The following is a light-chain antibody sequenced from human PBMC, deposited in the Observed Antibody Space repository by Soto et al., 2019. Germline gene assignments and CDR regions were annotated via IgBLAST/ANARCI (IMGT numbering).Light chain of an antibody. V-gene: IGKV3-20*01. J-gene: IGKJ1*01. Sequence: EIVLTQSTGTLSLSPGERATLSCRASQSVSSSYLAWYQQKPGQAPRLLIYGASSRATGIPDRFSGSGSGTDFTLTISRLEPEDFAVYYCHQYGSSPRTFGQGTKVEF. CDR2: GAS. CDR3: HQYGSSPRT. CDR1: QSVSSSY.